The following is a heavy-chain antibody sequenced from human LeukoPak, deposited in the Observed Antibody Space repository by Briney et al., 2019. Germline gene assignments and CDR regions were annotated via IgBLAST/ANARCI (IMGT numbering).Heavy chain of an antibody. CDR2: ISSSSSYI. CDR3: ARVGNDYGDSNWFDP. V-gene: IGHV3-21*01. J-gene: IGHJ5*02. D-gene: IGHD4-17*01. Sequence: GGSLRLSCAASGFTFSSYSMNWVRQAPGKGLEWVSSISSSSSYIYYADSVKGRFTISRDNAKNSLYLQMNSLRAEDTAVYYCARVGNDYGDSNWFDPWGQGTLVTVSS. CDR1: GFTFSSYS.